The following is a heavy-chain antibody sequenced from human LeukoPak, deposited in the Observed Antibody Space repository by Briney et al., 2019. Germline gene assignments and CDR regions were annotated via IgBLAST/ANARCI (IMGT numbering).Heavy chain of an antibody. J-gene: IGHJ6*01. CDR2: MYYSGTT. CDR1: GSSMNLYS. V-gene: IGHV4-59*12. Sequence: SETLSLTCSVSGSSMNLYSWNWIRQSPGTGLEWIAYMYYSGTTNYNPSLENRAAISLDLSRHQFSLRLNSVTAADTAVYFCATTEKNCYYINLWGPGTTVIVSS. CDR3: ATTEKNCYYINL. D-gene: IGHD2-21*01.